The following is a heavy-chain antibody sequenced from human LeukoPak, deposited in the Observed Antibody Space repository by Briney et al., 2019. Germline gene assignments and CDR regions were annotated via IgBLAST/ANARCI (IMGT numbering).Heavy chain of an antibody. V-gene: IGHV3-15*01. CDR3: TADDLDYYASSGLSY. CDR2: IKTKTNGGTT. Sequence: GGSPRLSCAASGFTFSTAWMNWVRQAPGKGLECVGRIKTKTNGGTTDYAAPVQGRCTNSRDDSKNTLYLQMNSLKAEDTAVYYCTADDLDYYASSGLSYWGQGTLGSASS. CDR1: GFTFSTAW. J-gene: IGHJ4*02. D-gene: IGHD3-22*01.